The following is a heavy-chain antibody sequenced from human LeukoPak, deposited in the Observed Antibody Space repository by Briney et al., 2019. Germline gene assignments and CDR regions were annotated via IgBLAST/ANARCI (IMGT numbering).Heavy chain of an antibody. V-gene: IGHV4-30-4*01. CDR3: ARYYYDRTVED. Sequence: KPSETLSLTCTVSGGSISSGDYYWSWIRQPPGKGLEWIGYIYYGGSTYYNPSLKSRVAISVDTSKNQFSLKLSSVTAADTAVYYCARYYYDRTVEDWGQGTLVTVSS. D-gene: IGHD3-22*01. CDR1: GGSISSGDYY. J-gene: IGHJ4*02. CDR2: IYYGGST.